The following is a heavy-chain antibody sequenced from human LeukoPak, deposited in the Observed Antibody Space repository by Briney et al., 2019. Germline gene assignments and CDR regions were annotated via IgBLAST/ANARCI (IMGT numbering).Heavy chain of an antibody. CDR3: AKDQTSGYYYDSSGSDFDY. V-gene: IGHV3-23*01. CDR1: GFTFSSSA. CDR2: ITGSGDYT. J-gene: IGHJ4*02. Sequence: GGSLRLSCAASGFTFSSSAMGWVRQAPGKGLEWVSSITGSGDYTYYADSVKGRFTISRDNSKNTLYLQMNSLRAEDTAVYYCAKDQTSGYYYDSSGSDFDYWGQGTLVTVSS. D-gene: IGHD3-22*01.